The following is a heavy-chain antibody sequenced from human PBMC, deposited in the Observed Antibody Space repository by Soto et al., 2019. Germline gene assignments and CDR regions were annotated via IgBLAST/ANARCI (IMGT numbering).Heavy chain of an antibody. V-gene: IGHV4-39*01. J-gene: IGHJ6*03. D-gene: IGHD2-15*01. CDR2: IYYSGST. CDR1: GGSISSSSYY. Sequence: SETLSLTCTVSGGSISSSSYYWGWIRQPPGKGLEWIGSIYYSGSTYYNPSLKSRVTISVDTSKNQFSLKLSSVTAADTAVYYCARHPGVEQDLLCGGSCYYYYYMDVWGKGTTVTVSS. CDR3: ARHPGVEQDLLCGGSCYYYYYMDV.